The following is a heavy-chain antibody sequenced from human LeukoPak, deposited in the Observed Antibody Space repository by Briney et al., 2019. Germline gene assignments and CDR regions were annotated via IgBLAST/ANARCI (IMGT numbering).Heavy chain of an antibody. J-gene: IGHJ6*02. V-gene: IGHV3-11*01. D-gene: IGHD3-10*01. Sequence: PGGSLRLSCAASGFTFSNYYMSWIRQAPGKGLEWVSYISSSGSTIYYADSVKGRFTISRDNAKNSLYLQMNSLRAEDTAVYYCARGDTMVQDYYYYGMDGWGQGTTVNVSS. CDR3: ARGDTMVQDYYYYGMDG. CDR1: GFTFSNYY. CDR2: ISSSGSTI.